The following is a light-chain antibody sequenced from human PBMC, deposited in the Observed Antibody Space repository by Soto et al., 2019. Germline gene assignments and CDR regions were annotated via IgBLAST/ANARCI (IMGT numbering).Light chain of an antibody. CDR1: QSVSSSF. Sequence: EIVLTQSPGTLSLSPGEIATLSCRASQSVSSSFLAWYQQKPGQAPRILIYSASSRATGIPDRFSGSGSGTDFTLTISRLEPEDVAVYYCQQYDSSPLTFGGGTKVEIK. CDR3: QQYDSSPLT. CDR2: SAS. J-gene: IGKJ4*01. V-gene: IGKV3-20*01.